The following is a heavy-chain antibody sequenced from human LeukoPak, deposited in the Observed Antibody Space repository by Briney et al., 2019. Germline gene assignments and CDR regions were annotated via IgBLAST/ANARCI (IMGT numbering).Heavy chain of an antibody. J-gene: IGHJ4*02. CDR1: GFTFSSYA. D-gene: IGHD6-19*01. Sequence: GGSLRLSCAASGFTFSSYAMSWVRQAPGKGLEWVAVISYDGSNKYYAGSVKGRFTISRDNSKNTLYLQINSLRAEDTAVYYCARDPGYSSGWYLGYWGQGTLVTVSS. CDR2: ISYDGSNK. V-gene: IGHV3-30-3*01. CDR3: ARDPGYSSGWYLGY.